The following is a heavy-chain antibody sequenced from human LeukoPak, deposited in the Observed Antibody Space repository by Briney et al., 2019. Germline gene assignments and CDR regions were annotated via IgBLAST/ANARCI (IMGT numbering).Heavy chain of an antibody. D-gene: IGHD5-24*01. CDR2: INPGGDNT. J-gene: IGHJ3*02. V-gene: IGHV1-46*01. CDR3: ARIRDGYNDAYDI. CDR1: GYTFSHYY. Sequence: ASVKVSCKASGYTFSHYYIHWVRQAPGQGLEWMGLINPGGDNTDYAQNFQGRVTMTRDTSTSTVYMGLSSLRSEDTAVYYCARIRDGYNDAYDIWGQGTMVTVSS.